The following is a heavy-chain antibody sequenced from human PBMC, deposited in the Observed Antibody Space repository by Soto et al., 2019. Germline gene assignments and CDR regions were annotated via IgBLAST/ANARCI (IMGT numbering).Heavy chain of an antibody. V-gene: IGHV4-4*02. J-gene: IGHJ4*02. CDR1: GDSVSSPYY. Sequence: QVQLQESGPGLVKPSGTLSLTCAVSGDSVSSPYYWCWVRQPPGKGLMWIGEVFHTGTTSYTPALSTRVTISMDKSNNQFSPDLSYVTAADTAVYYCARSAGWYAVHSWGPGTLVIVSS. CDR2: VFHTGTT. CDR3: ARSAGWYAVHS. D-gene: IGHD6-19*01.